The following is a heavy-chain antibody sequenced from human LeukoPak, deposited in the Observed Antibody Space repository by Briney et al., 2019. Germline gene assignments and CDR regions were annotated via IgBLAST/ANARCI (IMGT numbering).Heavy chain of an antibody. CDR1: GGSFSGCY. V-gene: IGHV4-34*01. D-gene: IGHD2-2*01. CDR3: ARGRTGYQLLPTKKYDHYYYIDV. J-gene: IGHJ6*03. Sequence: SETLSLTCAVYGGSFSGCYWSWIRQPPGKGLEWIGEINHSGSTNYNPSLKSRVTVSLDTSKNQFSLKLRSVTAADTAMYFCARGRTGYQLLPTKKYDHYYYIDVWGKGTTVTVSS. CDR2: INHSGST.